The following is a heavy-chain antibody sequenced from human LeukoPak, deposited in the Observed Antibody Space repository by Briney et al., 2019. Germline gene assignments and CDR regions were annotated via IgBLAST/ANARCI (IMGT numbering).Heavy chain of an antibody. D-gene: IGHD6-6*01. J-gene: IGHJ4*02. CDR2: ISGSGGST. CDR1: GFTFSSYA. CDR3: AKDLGAYSSSPSDY. V-gene: IGHV3-23*01. Sequence: GGSLRLYCAASGFTFSSYAMSWVRQAPGKGLEWVSAISGSGGSTYYADSVKGRFTISRDNSKNTLYLQMNSLRAEDTAVYYCAKDLGAYSSSPSDYWGQGTLVTVSS.